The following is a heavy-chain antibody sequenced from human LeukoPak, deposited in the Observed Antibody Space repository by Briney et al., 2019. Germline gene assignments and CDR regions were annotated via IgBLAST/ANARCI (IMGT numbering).Heavy chain of an antibody. D-gene: IGHD6-6*01. CDR3: ARGGLYSSSSDWMSAWFDP. CDR2: INPSGGST. Sequence: ASVKVSCKASGYTFTIYYMHWVRQAPGQGLEWMGIINPSGGSTSYAQKFQGRVTMTRDTSTSTVYMELSSLRSEDTAVYYCARGGLYSSSSDWMSAWFDPWGQGTLVTVSS. J-gene: IGHJ5*02. CDR1: GYTFTIYY. V-gene: IGHV1-46*01.